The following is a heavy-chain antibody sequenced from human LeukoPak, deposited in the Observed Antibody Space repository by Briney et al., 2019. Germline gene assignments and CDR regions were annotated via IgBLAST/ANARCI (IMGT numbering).Heavy chain of an antibody. D-gene: IGHD3-22*01. CDR2: IKQDGSEK. CDR3: ARDQYYDSSGYPGGY. V-gene: IGHV3-7*03. J-gene: IGHJ4*02. CDR1: GFTFSSYW. Sequence: PGGSLRLSCAASGFTFSSYWMSWVRQVPGKGLEWVANIKQDGSEKYYVDSVKGRFTISRDNAKNSLYLQMNSLRAEDTAVYYCARDQYYDSSGYPGGYWGQGTLVTVSS.